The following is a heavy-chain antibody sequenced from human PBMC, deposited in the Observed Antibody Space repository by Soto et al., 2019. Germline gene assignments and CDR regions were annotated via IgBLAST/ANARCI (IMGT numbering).Heavy chain of an antibody. CDR3: ARVRVRFLEWLGSEG. D-gene: IGHD3-3*01. CDR1: GGTFSSYA. Sequence: QVQLVQSGAEVKKPGSSVKVSCKASGGTFSSYAISWVRQDPGQGLEWMGGIIPIFGTANYAQKFQGRVTSTADASTSTAYMELSSLRSEDTAVYYGARVRVRFLEWLGSEGWGQGTLVTVSS. V-gene: IGHV1-69*12. J-gene: IGHJ4*02. CDR2: IIPIFGTA.